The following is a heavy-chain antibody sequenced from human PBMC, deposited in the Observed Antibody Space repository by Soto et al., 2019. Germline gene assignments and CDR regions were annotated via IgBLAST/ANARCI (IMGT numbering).Heavy chain of an antibody. D-gene: IGHD6-19*01. CDR3: ARGPGSIRAVDFWYYYYGMYV. Sequence: QVQLQESGPGLVKPSQTLSLTCTVSGGSISSGGYYWSWIRQHPGKGLEWIGYIYYSGSTYYNPSLKSRVTIRVDTSKNQFSLKLSSVTAADTAVYYCARGPGSIRAVDFWYYYYGMYVWGQGTTVTVSS. V-gene: IGHV4-31*03. J-gene: IGHJ6*02. CDR2: IYYSGST. CDR1: GGSISSGGYY.